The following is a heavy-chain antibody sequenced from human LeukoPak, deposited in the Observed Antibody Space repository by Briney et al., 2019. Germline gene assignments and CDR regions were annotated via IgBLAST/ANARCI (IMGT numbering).Heavy chain of an antibody. V-gene: IGHV3-74*01. CDR3: ARDFLWGSGSR. D-gene: IGHD3-10*01. CDR2: ISTDGSST. J-gene: IGHJ4*02. Sequence: GGSLRLSCAASGFTFSSYWMHWVRQAPGKGLVWVSRISTDGSSTSYADFVKGRFTISRDNAKNTLFLQMNSLRAEDTAVYYCARDFLWGSGSRWGQGTLVTVSS. CDR1: GFTFSSYW.